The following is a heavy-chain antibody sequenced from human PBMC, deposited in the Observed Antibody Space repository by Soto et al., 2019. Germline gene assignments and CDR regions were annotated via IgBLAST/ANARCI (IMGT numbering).Heavy chain of an antibody. Sequence: ASVKVSCKASGDTFTTNYLHWVRQAPGQGLEWMGIINPSGGGTSYAQKFQGRVTMTRDTSTSTVYMELSSLRYEDTAVYYCARDGYNYFLAYWGQGTLVTVSS. J-gene: IGHJ4*02. V-gene: IGHV1-46*01. CDR3: ARDGYNYFLAY. D-gene: IGHD5-12*01. CDR2: INPSGGGT. CDR1: GDTFTTNY.